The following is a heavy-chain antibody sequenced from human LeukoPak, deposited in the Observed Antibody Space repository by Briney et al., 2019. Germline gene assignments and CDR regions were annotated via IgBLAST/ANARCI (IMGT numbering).Heavy chain of an antibody. Sequence: SETLSLTCTVSGGSIGSYYWSWIRLPPGKGLEWIGYIYDSGSTNYNPSLKSRVTISVDTSTNQFSLKLSSVTAADTAVYYCARCLSGTYYDYWGQGTLVTVSS. D-gene: IGHD1-26*01. CDR1: GGSIGSYY. J-gene: IGHJ4*02. V-gene: IGHV4-59*01. CDR2: IYDSGST. CDR3: ARCLSGTYYDY.